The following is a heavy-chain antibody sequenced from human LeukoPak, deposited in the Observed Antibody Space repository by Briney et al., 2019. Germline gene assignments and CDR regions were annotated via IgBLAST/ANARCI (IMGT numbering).Heavy chain of an antibody. CDR1: GFTFSSYA. J-gene: IGHJ3*02. CDR3: AREYYYDSRAPGAFDI. CDR2: ISGSGGST. Sequence: GGSLRLSCAASGFTFSSYAMSWVRQAPGKGLEWVSAISGSGGSTYYADSVKGRFTISRDNAKNSLYLQMNSLRAEDTAVYYCAREYYYDSRAPGAFDIWGQGTMVTVSS. D-gene: IGHD3-22*01. V-gene: IGHV3-23*01.